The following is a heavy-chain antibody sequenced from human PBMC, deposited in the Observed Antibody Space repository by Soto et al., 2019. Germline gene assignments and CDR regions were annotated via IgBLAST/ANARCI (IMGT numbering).Heavy chain of an antibody. CDR1: GGTFSSYA. V-gene: IGHV1-69*01. Sequence: QVQLVQSGAEVKKPGSSVKVSCKASGGTFSSYAISWVRQAPGQGLEWMGGIIPIFGTANYAQKFQGRVTITADESTSTAYMELSSLRSEDTAVYYCARDTGYSSSGYGGVGYFDYWGQGTLVTVSS. CDR3: ARDTGYSSSGYGGVGYFDY. CDR2: IIPIFGTA. D-gene: IGHD6-13*01. J-gene: IGHJ4*02.